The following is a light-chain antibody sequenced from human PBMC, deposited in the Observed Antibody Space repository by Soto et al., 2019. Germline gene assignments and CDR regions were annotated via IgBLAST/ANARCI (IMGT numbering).Light chain of an antibody. CDR3: QQYNNWPFS. CDR2: DIS. J-gene: IGKJ5*01. CDR1: QDVTTN. Sequence: EIVMTQSPATLPVSPGGGATLSCRAAQDVTTNFAWYQLKRGQPPRLLIYDISTRATGVPARFSGSGSGTEFTLTISGLQSEDFALYFCQQYNNWPFSFGQGTRLEIK. V-gene: IGKV3-15*01.